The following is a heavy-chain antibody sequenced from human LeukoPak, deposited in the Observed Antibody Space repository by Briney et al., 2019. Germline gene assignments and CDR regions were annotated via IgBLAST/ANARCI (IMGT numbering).Heavy chain of an antibody. V-gene: IGHV5-51*01. CDR2: IYPSDSDA. CDR1: GYKFPSYW. CDR3: ARVDGSGTYHPDY. D-gene: IGHD3-10*01. J-gene: IGHJ4*02. Sequence: PGESLKISCKGSGYKFPSYWIAWVRQMPGKGLEYMGIIYPSDSDARYSPSFQGQVTISADNSISMAYVQWSSLKASDTAMYYCARVDGSGTYHPDYWGQGTLVTVSS.